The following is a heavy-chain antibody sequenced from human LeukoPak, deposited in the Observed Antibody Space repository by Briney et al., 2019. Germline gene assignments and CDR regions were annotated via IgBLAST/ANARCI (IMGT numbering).Heavy chain of an antibody. V-gene: IGHV3-23*01. CDR1: GFSFSDYA. CDR3: AKGTYSSSPRDY. CDR2: FGVNT. D-gene: IGHD6-6*01. J-gene: IGHJ4*02. Sequence: PGGSLRLSCAASGFSFSDYAVSWVRQAPGKGLEWVSTFGVNTYYPDSVKGRFTVSRDNSKNTLYLQMNTLRAEDTAIYYCAKGTYSSSPRDYWGQGTLVTVSS.